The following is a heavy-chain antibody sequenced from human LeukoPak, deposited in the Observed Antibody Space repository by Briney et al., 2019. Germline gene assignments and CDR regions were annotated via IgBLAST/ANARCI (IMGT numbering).Heavy chain of an antibody. Sequence: PGGSLRLSCAASGFTFSSYSMNWVRQAPGKGLEWVSSISSSSNYIYYADSVKGRFTISRDNAKNSLYLQMNSLRAEDTAVYYCARERAHYYYYYMDVWGKGTTVTVSS. V-gene: IGHV3-21*01. CDR3: ARERAHYYYYYMDV. CDR2: ISSSSNYI. J-gene: IGHJ6*03. CDR1: GFTFSSYS.